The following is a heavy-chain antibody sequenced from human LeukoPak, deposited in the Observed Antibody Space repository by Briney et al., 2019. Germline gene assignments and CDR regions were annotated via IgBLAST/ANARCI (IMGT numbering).Heavy chain of an antibody. CDR2: INPNSGGT. Sequence: ASVKVSCKASGYTFTGYYMHWVRQAPGQGLEWMGWINPNSGGTNYAQKFQGRVTMTRDTSISTAYMELSRLRSDDTAVYYCARARAPYYYDSKGLSAFDIWGQGTMVTVSS. J-gene: IGHJ3*02. CDR1: GYTFTGYY. CDR3: ARARAPYYYDSKGLSAFDI. D-gene: IGHD3-22*01. V-gene: IGHV1-2*02.